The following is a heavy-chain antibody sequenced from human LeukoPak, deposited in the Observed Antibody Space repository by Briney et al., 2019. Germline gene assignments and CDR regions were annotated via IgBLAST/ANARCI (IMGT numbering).Heavy chain of an antibody. CDR1: GGTFSSYA. J-gene: IGHJ5*02. CDR3: ARERLDGRFGEFTQPNWFDP. D-gene: IGHD3-10*01. Sequence: SVKVSCKASGGTFSSYAISWVRQAPGQGLEWMGRLIPIFGIANYAQKFQGRVTITADKSTSTAYMELSSLRSEDTAVYYCARERLDGRFGEFTQPNWFDPWGQGTLVTVSS. CDR2: LIPIFGIA. V-gene: IGHV1-69*04.